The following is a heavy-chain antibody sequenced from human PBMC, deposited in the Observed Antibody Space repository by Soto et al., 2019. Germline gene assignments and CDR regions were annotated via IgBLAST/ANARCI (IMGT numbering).Heavy chain of an antibody. CDR3: ARDTITFSYDVMNAFDI. CDR2: TSAYNGNT. V-gene: IGHV1-18*01. Sequence: ASVKVSCKASGYTFTSYGISWVRQAPGQGLEWMGWTSAYNGNTNYAQKLRGRVTMTTDTSTSTAYMELRSLRSDDTAVYYCARDTITFSYDVMNAFDIWGQGTMVTVSS. D-gene: IGHD5-12*01. CDR1: GYTFTSYG. J-gene: IGHJ3*02.